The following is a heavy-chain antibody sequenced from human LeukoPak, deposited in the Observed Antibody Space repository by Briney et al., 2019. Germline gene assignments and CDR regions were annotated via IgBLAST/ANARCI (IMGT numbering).Heavy chain of an antibody. Sequence: SETLSLTCTVSGGSISSYYWSWIRQPPGKGLEWIGYIYYSGSTNYNPSLKSRVTISVDTSKNQFSLKLSSVTAADTAVYYCARGYYGSGSYYISGYYYMDVWGKGTTVTVSS. CDR1: GGSISSYY. V-gene: IGHV4-59*01. CDR2: IYYSGST. D-gene: IGHD3-10*01. CDR3: ARGYYGSGSYYISGYYYMDV. J-gene: IGHJ6*03.